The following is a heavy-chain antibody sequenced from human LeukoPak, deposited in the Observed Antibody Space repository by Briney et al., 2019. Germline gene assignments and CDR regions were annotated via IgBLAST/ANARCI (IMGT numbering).Heavy chain of an antibody. V-gene: IGHV1-8*03. J-gene: IGHJ5*02. CDR2: MNPNSGNT. CDR3: ARAPRITMVRGVTYWFDP. CDR1: GFTFTSYD. Sequence: ASVKVSCKASGFTFTSYDINWVRQATGQGLEWMGWMNPNSGNTGYAQKFQGRVTITRNTSISTAYMELSSLRSEDTAVYYCARAPRITMVRGVTYWFDPWGQGPRVTVS. D-gene: IGHD3-10*01.